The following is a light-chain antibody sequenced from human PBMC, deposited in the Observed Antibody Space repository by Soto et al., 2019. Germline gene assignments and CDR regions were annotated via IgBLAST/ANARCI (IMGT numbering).Light chain of an antibody. J-gene: IGKJ4*01. CDR3: QQFNSYPSLT. CDR1: QGISSA. CDR2: DAS. Sequence: AIQLTQSPSSLSASVGDRVTITCRASQGISSALAWYQQKPGKAPKLLIYDASSLESRVPSRFSGSGSGTDFTLSISSLEPEDFATYYCQQFNSYPSLTFGGGTKVEIK. V-gene: IGKV1-13*02.